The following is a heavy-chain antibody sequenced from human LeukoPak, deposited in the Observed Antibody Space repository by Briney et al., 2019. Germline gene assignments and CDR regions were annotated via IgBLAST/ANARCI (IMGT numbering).Heavy chain of an antibody. CDR3: ARRYKITIFGVVIDWFDP. D-gene: IGHD3-3*01. CDR1: GGSFSGYY. V-gene: IGHV4-34*01. CDR2: INHSGST. Sequence: PSETLSLTCAVYGGSFSGYYWSWIRQPPGKGLEWIGEINHSGSTYYNPSLKSRVTISVDTSKNQFSLKLSSVTAADTAVYYCARRYKITIFGVVIDWFDPWGQGTLVTVSS. J-gene: IGHJ5*02.